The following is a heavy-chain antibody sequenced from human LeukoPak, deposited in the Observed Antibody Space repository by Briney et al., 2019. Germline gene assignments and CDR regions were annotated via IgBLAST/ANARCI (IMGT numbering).Heavy chain of an antibody. CDR1: GGSFSGYY. D-gene: IGHD5-12*01. CDR2: INHSGST. J-gene: IGHJ4*02. V-gene: IGHV4-34*01. CDR3: ARAVGYSGFSDY. Sequence: SETLSLTCAVYGGSFSGYYWSWIRQPPGKGLEWIGEINHSGSTNYNPSLKSRVTISVDTSKNQFSLKLSSVTAADTAVYYCARAVGYSGFSDYWGQGTLVTVSS.